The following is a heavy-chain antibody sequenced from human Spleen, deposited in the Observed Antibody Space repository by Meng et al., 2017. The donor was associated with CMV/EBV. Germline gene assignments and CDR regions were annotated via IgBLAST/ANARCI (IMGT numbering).Heavy chain of an antibody. Sequence: SGLGFSKGRIGGVREAREKGQGWVGRIKSKTSSGKTDYAKPVKGRFTNSRDNSKNTLYLQMKSLKTEDTAVYYCTTEETGTIPGDYWGQGTLVTVSS. V-gene: IGHV3-15*01. CDR3: TTEETGTIPGDY. CDR2: IKSKTSSGKT. J-gene: IGHJ4*02. CDR1: GLGFSKGR. D-gene: IGHD1-7*01.